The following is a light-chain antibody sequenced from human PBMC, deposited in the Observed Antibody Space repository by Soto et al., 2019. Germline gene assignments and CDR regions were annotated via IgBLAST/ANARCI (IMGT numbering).Light chain of an antibody. CDR2: DVS. CDR3: SSYTSSSSVV. V-gene: IGLV2-14*01. Sequence: QSALTQPASVSGSPGQSITISCTGTSSEVGGYNYVSWYQQHPGKAPKLMIYDVSNRTSGVSNRFSGSKSGNTASLTISGLQAEYEADYYCSSYTSSSSVVFGGGTKVTVL. J-gene: IGLJ2*01. CDR1: SSEVGGYNY.